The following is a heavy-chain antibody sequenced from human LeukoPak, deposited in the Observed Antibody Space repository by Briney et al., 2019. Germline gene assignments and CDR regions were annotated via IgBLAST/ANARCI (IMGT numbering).Heavy chain of an antibody. V-gene: IGHV3-66*01. CDR2: IYSGGTT. Sequence: PGGSLRLSCAASGFTVSSNYISWVRQAPGKGLEWVSLIYSGGTTYYADSVKGRFTISRDNSKNTLYLQMNSLRAEDTATYFCARGHNSRAGFTDCCPLDSWGQGTLVTVSS. D-gene: IGHD2-21*02. J-gene: IGHJ4*02. CDR1: GFTVSSNY. CDR3: ARGHNSRAGFTDCCPLDS.